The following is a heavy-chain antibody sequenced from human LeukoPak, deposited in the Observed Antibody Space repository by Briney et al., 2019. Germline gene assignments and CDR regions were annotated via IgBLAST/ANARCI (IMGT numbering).Heavy chain of an antibody. Sequence: SETLSLTCAVSGGSVSSSNWRSWVRQPPGKGLEWIGEIYHSGSTNYNPSLKSRVTISVDKSKNQFSLKLSSVTAADTAVYYCARVDYDFWSGSFDYWGQGTLVTVSS. V-gene: IGHV4-4*02. CDR1: GGSVSSSNW. D-gene: IGHD3-3*01. CDR3: ARVDYDFWSGSFDY. CDR2: IYHSGST. J-gene: IGHJ4*02.